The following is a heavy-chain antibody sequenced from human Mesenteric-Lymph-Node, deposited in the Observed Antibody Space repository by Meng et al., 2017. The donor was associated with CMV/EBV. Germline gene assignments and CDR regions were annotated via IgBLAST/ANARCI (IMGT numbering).Heavy chain of an antibody. CDR2: ISSDGSNK. CDR3: ARPYNSVDFWNGYSYYLDY. Sequence: GGSLRLSCAASGFTPSSYVMHWVRQAPGKGLEFVAVISSDGSNKYYAASVKGRFTISRDNSKNTLYLQLDSLRPEDTAVYYCARPYNSVDFWNGYSYYLDYWGQGVLVTVSS. CDR1: GFTPSSYV. J-gene: IGHJ4*02. D-gene: IGHD3-3*01. V-gene: IGHV3-30-3*01.